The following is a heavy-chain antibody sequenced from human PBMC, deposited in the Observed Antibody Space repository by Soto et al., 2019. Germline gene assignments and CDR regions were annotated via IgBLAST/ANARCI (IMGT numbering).Heavy chain of an antibody. V-gene: IGHV1-3*05. Sequence: QVQLVQSGAEEKKPGASVKVSCKASGYTFTSYAMHWVRQAPGQRLEWMGWINAGNGNTKYSQKFQGRVTITRDTSGSTAYMELSSLRSEDTAVYYCARDDGDYYGSGSHYYYGMDVWGQGTTVTVSS. CDR1: GYTFTSYA. CDR3: ARDDGDYYGSGSHYYYGMDV. D-gene: IGHD3-10*01. CDR2: INAGNGNT. J-gene: IGHJ6*02.